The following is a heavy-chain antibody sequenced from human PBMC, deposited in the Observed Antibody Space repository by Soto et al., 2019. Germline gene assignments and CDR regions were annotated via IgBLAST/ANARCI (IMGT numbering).Heavy chain of an antibody. V-gene: IGHV3-33*03. CDR1: GFTFSSYG. D-gene: IGHD3-22*01. Sequence: QVQLVESGGGVVQPGRSLRLSCAASGFTFSSYGMHWVRQAPGKGLEWVAAMWYDGSNEYYADSVKGRFSISRDTSKNTLYLQMNSLRVEDTAVYYCARPYYYDASAFGYWGQGTLVTVSS. CDR3: ARPYYYDASAFGY. CDR2: MWYDGSNE. J-gene: IGHJ4*02.